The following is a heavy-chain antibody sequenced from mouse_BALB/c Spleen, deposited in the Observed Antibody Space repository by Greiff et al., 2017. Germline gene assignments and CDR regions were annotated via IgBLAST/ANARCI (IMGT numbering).Heavy chain of an antibody. V-gene: IGHV4-1*02. D-gene: IGHD2-1*01. CDR2: INPDSSTI. Sequence: EVQGVESGGGLVRPGGSLKLSCAASGFDFSGYWMSWVRQSPGKGLEWIGEINPDSSTINYTPSLKDKFIISRDNAKNTLYLQMSKVNSEDTALYYCARPDGNPHAMNYWGQGTSVTVSS. CDR3: ARPDGNPHAMNY. CDR1: GFDFSGYW. J-gene: IGHJ4*01.